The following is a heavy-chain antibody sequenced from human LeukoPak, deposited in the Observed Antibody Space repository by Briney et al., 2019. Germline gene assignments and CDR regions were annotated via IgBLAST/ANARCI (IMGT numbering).Heavy chain of an antibody. D-gene: IGHD6-19*01. J-gene: IGHJ4*02. CDR2: IWYDGSKK. CDR1: GFTFSTYV. V-gene: IGHV3-33*01. Sequence: PGGSLRLSCAASGFTFSTYVMHWVRQAPGKGLEWVAVIWYDGSKKDYADSVKGRFTISRDNSKNTLYLQMNSLRAEDTAVYYCARGRHSSGLYDPIDSWGQGTLVTVSS. CDR3: ARGRHSSGLYDPIDS.